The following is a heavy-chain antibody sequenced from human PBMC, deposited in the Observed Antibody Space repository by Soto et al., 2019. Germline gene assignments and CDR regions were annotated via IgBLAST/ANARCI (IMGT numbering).Heavy chain of an antibody. CDR2: ITASGGTI. CDR1: GFSFSSFT. CDR3: VREDYYGAGSPDY. V-gene: IGHV3-48*01. J-gene: IGHJ4*02. D-gene: IGHD3-10*01. Sequence: EVHLVESGGGLVQPGGSRRLSCAASGFSFSSFTMNWVRQAPGKGLEWISYITASGGTIFYADSVRGRFTISRDNAKDSLYLQMNSPRPEDTAVYYWVREDYYGAGSPDYWGRGTLVTVSS.